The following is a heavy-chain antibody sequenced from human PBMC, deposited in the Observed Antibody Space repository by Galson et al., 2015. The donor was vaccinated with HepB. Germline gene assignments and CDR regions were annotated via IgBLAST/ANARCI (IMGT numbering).Heavy chain of an antibody. Sequence: SVKVSCKASGGTFSSYAISWVRQAPGQGLEWMGRIIPILGIANYAQKFQGRVTITADKSTSTAYMELSSLRSEDTAVYYCARESASIAAPWYYYYMDVWGKGTTVTVSS. J-gene: IGHJ6*03. V-gene: IGHV1-69*04. D-gene: IGHD6-6*01. CDR3: ARESASIAAPWYYYYMDV. CDR2: IIPILGIA. CDR1: GGTFSSYA.